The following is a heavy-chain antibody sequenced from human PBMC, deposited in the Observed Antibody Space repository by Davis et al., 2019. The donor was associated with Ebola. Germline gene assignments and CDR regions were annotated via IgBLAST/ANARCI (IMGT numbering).Heavy chain of an antibody. D-gene: IGHD3-16*01. J-gene: IGHJ4*02. Sequence: GESLKISCAASGFTVSSNYMSWVRQAPGKGLEWVSVIYSGGSTYYADSVKSRFTISRDNSKNTLYLQMNSLKAEDTADYFCATSESFFDYAAYFHYWGQGTLLTVSS. V-gene: IGHV3-66*01. CDR3: ATSESFFDYAAYFHY. CDR1: GFTVSSNY. CDR2: IYSGGST.